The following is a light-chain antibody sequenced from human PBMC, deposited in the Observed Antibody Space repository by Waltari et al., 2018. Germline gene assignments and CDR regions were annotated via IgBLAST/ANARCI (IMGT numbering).Light chain of an antibody. Sequence: QSTLTQPASVSGSPGQSITISCTGTSIDSNYVSWYQQHPGKPPQVMIYDVTDRPSGVSNRFSGSKSGNTASLTISGLQAEDEADYYCSSWTDSDALKLLFGGGTKLTVL. CDR1: SIDSNY. V-gene: IGLV2-14*03. CDR2: DVT. CDR3: SSWTDSDALKLL. J-gene: IGLJ2*01.